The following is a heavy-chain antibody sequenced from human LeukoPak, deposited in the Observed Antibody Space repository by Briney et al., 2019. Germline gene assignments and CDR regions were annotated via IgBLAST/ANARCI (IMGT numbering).Heavy chain of an antibody. CDR3: ARAGEDYYDSSGYPFDY. D-gene: IGHD3-22*01. J-gene: IGHJ4*02. Sequence: GGSLRLSCAASGFTFSSYAMSWVRQAPGKGLEWVSAISGSGGSTYYADSVKGRFTISRDNSKNTLYLQMNSLRAEDTALYYCARAGEDYYDSSGYPFDYRGQGTLVTVSS. V-gene: IGHV3-23*01. CDR2: ISGSGGST. CDR1: GFTFSSYA.